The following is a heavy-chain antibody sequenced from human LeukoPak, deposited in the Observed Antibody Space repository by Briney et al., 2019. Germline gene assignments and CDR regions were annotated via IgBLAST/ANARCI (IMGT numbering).Heavy chain of an antibody. J-gene: IGHJ4*02. D-gene: IGHD2-21*02. CDR3: ARGYCGGDCYYSY. V-gene: IGHV3-66*01. CDR1: GFTFSSYA. Sequence: GGSLRLSCAASGFTFSSYAMSWVRQAPGKGLEWVSVIYSGGSTYYADSVKGRFTISRDNSKNTLYLQMNSLRAEDTAVYYCARGYCGGDCYYSYWGQGTLVTVSS. CDR2: IYSGGST.